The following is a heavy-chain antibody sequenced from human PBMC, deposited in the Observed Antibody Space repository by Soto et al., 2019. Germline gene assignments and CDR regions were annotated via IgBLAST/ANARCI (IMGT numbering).Heavy chain of an antibody. Sequence: QVPLVQSGAEVMKPGSSVKVSCKASGGTFSSYAISWVRQAPGQGLEWMGGIIPMFGTAKHAQKFQGRVTSAAEEATSTVYMEMSRLRADDTAVYCCARGRGGGLTMGRRVRRDVWGQGTAVTGSS. CDR3: ARGRGGGLTMGRRVRRDV. CDR1: GGTFSSYA. D-gene: IGHD3-10*01. V-gene: IGHV1-69*01. J-gene: IGHJ6*02. CDR2: IIPMFGTA.